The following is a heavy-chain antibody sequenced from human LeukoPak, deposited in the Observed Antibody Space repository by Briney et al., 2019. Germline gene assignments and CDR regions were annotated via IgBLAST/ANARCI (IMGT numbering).Heavy chain of an antibody. J-gene: IGHJ4*02. CDR3: ARHGDCSGGSCTMYFDY. Sequence: GESLKISCKGSGYSFTSYWIGWVRKMPGKGLEWMGIIYPGDSDTRYSPSFQGQVTISADKSISTAYLQWSSLKASDTAMYYCARHGDCSGGSCTMYFDYWGQGTLVTVSS. CDR1: GYSFTSYW. D-gene: IGHD2-15*01. V-gene: IGHV5-51*01. CDR2: IYPGDSDT.